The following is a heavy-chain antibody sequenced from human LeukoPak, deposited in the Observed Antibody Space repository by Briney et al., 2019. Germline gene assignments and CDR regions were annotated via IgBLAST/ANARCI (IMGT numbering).Heavy chain of an antibody. Sequence: SETLSLTCTVSGGSISSGDYYWSWIRQPPGKGLEWIGYIYYSGSTYYNPSLKSRVTISVDTSKNQFSLKLSSVTAADTAVYYCARRGPPGSYYDSSGYAAYWGPGTLVTVSS. CDR2: IYYSGST. J-gene: IGHJ4*02. V-gene: IGHV4-30-4*01. CDR1: GGSISSGDYY. CDR3: ARRGPPGSYYDSSGYAAY. D-gene: IGHD3-22*01.